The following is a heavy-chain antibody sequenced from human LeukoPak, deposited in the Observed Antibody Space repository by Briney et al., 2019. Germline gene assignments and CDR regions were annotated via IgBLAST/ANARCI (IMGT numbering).Heavy chain of an antibody. Sequence: SETLSLTCTVSGGSVSSGSYYRSWIRQPPGKGLEWIGYIYYSGSTNYNPSLKSRVTISVDTSKNQFSLKLSSVTAADTAVYYCARDTIVGATFDYWGQGTLVTVSS. CDR2: IYYSGST. V-gene: IGHV4-61*01. CDR1: GGSVSSGSYY. J-gene: IGHJ4*02. CDR3: ARDTIVGATFDY. D-gene: IGHD1-26*01.